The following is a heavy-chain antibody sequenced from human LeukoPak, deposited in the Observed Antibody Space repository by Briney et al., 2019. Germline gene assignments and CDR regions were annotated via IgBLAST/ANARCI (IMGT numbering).Heavy chain of an antibody. D-gene: IGHD3-10*01. Sequence: GGSLRLSCAASGFTFSSYAMSWVRQAPGKGLEWVSAISGSGGSTYYADSVKGRFTISRDSSKNTLYLQMNSLRAEDTAVYYCAKWHYYGSGSYYNSWFDPWGQGTLVTVSS. CDR3: AKWHYYGSGSYYNSWFDP. CDR2: ISGSGGST. CDR1: GFTFSSYA. V-gene: IGHV3-23*01. J-gene: IGHJ5*02.